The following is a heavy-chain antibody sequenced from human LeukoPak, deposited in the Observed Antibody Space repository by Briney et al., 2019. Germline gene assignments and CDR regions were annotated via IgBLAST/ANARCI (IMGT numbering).Heavy chain of an antibody. D-gene: IGHD4-17*01. CDR3: ARAGLXEADYADAFDI. V-gene: IGHV1-8*01. Sequence: GASVKVSCKASGYTFTSYDINWVRQATGQGLEWMGWMNPNSSNTGYAQKFQGRVTMTRNTSISTAYMELSSLRSEDTAVYYCARAGLXEADYADAFDIWGQGTMVTVSS. CDR1: GYTFTSYD. CDR2: MNPNSSNT. J-gene: IGHJ3*02.